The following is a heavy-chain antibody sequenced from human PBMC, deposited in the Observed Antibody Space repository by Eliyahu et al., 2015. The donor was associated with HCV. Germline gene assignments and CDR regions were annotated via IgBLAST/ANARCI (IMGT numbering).Heavy chain of an antibody. CDR1: XLXFSDYT. V-gene: IGHV3-48*01. CDR3: ARSLTGTTGAFDV. Sequence: EVKLMASGGGLVQPGGSLXLXCTASXLXFSDYTXNWVRQAPGKGLEWIXNISSSSIFXXYVXSVKGRFTISRDNAKNSLFLHMNSLRTEDSAIYYCARSLTGTTGAFDVWGQGTMVTVSS. J-gene: IGHJ3*01. D-gene: IGHD1-7*01. CDR2: ISSSSIFX.